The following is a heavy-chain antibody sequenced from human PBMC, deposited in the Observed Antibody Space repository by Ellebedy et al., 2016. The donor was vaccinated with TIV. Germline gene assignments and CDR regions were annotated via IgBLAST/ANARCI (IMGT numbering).Heavy chain of an antibody. D-gene: IGHD1-26*01. CDR1: GFTFSTYA. Sequence: GESLKISXAASGFTFSTYAMSWVRQAPGKGLEWVSTTHNNGGSTYYADSVKGRFTISRDNSKNTLYLQMNSLRAEDTAVYYCAKWWDIVGAPLDWFDPWGQGTLVTVSS. CDR3: AKWWDIVGAPLDWFDP. J-gene: IGHJ5*02. V-gene: IGHV3-23*05. CDR2: THNNGGST.